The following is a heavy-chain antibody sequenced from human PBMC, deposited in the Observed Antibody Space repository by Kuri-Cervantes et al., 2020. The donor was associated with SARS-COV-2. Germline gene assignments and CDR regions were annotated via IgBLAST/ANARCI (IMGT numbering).Heavy chain of an antibody. CDR3: AKDRVGVQDF. V-gene: IGHV3-30*18. Sequence: GESLKISCAASELTASINYMSWVRQAPGKGLEWVAVISHDGKNKKCIASGKGRFTISRDNSQNTLYLHMKSLRSEDTAMYYCAKDRVGVQDFWGQGTLVTVSS. CDR1: ELTASINY. J-gene: IGHJ4*02. CDR2: ISHDGKNK. D-gene: IGHD2-21*01.